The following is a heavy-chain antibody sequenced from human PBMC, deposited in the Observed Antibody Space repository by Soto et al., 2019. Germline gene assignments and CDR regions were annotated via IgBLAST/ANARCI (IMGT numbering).Heavy chain of an antibody. D-gene: IGHD3-3*01. J-gene: IGHJ6*02. CDR2: IIPIFATP. Sequence: QVQLMQSGAEVRKPGSSVTVSCKASGGTFSSNPISWVRQAPGQGLEWMGGIIPIFATPHYARRFLDRVTLTADRSTNTAYMELTGQTSEDTAIYYCARDLSAVKRFESFKYYRMDVWGQGTTVTVS. CDR1: GGTFSSNP. V-gene: IGHV1-69*06. CDR3: ARDLSAVKRFESFKYYRMDV.